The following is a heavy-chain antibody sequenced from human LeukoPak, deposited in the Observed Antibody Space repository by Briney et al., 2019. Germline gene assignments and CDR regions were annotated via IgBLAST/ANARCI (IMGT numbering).Heavy chain of an antibody. CDR1: GGTFSIYA. V-gene: IGHV1-69*04. D-gene: IGHD5-24*01. CDR2: IIPIFGIA. CDR3: AREGEDVEMAN. J-gene: IGHJ4*02. Sequence: ASVTLSCTASGGTFSIYAISWVRQAPGQGLEWMGRIIPIFGIANYAQKFQGRVTITADKSTSTAYMELSSLRSEDTAVYYCAREGEDVEMANWGQGTLVTVSS.